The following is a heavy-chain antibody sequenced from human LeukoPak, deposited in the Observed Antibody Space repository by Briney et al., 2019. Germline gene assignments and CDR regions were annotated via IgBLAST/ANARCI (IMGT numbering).Heavy chain of an antibody. Sequence: SETLSLTCTVSGGSISTYYGNWIRQAPGRGLEWIGYIYYSGSTNYNPSLKSRVTISVDTSKNQFSLKLSSVTAADTAVYYCARAGYSSSFDYWGQGTLVTVSS. CDR1: GGSISTYY. CDR3: ARAGYSSSFDY. D-gene: IGHD6-19*01. J-gene: IGHJ4*02. CDR2: IYYSGST. V-gene: IGHV4-59*01.